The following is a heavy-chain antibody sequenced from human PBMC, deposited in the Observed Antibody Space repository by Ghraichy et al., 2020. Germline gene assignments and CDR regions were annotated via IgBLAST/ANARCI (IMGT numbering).Heavy chain of an antibody. Sequence: GGSLRLSCAASGLSFNTYTMTWVRQAPGMGLEWISSISSSSSYIYSADSLKGRFTISRDNAKNSLYLQMNSLRAEDTAVYYCARNKDQLGFFDFWGQGTLVTVSS. CDR2: ISSSSSYI. CDR3: ARNKDQLGFFDF. D-gene: IGHD6-13*01. J-gene: IGHJ4*02. CDR1: GLSFNTYT. V-gene: IGHV3-21*01.